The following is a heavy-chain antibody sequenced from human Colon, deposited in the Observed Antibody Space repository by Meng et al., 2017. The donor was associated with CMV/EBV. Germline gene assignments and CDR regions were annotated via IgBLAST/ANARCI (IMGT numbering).Heavy chain of an antibody. D-gene: IGHD1-26*01. V-gene: IGHV3-66*01. CDR1: GFTVSSTH. J-gene: IGHJ4*02. CDR2: IYSGGST. CDR3: ARGYSGTSS. Sequence: VGSGGDLDQPGGSLRLSFAASGFTVSSTHMSWVRQAPGKGLEWVSVIYSGGSTFYADSVKGRFTISRDNSKNTLYLQMNSLSAEDTAVYYCARGYSGTSSWGQGTLVTVSS.